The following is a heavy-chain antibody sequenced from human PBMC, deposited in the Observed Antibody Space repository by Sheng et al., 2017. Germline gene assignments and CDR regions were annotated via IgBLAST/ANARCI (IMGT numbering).Heavy chain of an antibody. D-gene: IGHD3-3*01. J-gene: IGHJ4*02. Sequence: QVHLVQSGAEVKKPGSSVKVSCKASGGTFSSYTFNWVRQAPGEGLVWMGRIIPFLDTAIYAQKFQGRVTMTADKSTNTAYMELYSLRSEDTAVYYCARGGGNFWSAQGGDDWGQGTLVTV. CDR1: GGTFSSYT. CDR2: IIPFLDTA. CDR3: ARGGGNFWSAQGGDD. V-gene: IGHV1-69*08.